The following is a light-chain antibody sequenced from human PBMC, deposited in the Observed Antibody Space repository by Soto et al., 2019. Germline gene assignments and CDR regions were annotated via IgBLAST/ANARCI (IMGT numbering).Light chain of an antibody. CDR1: RSNIGRNF. CDR3: AAWDDSLSGWV. V-gene: IGLV1-47*01. Sequence: QSVLTQSPSASGTPGQRVTISCSGSRSNIGRNFAYWYQHVPGTAPRLLIQRNNERPSGVPDRFSGSKSGTSVSLAISGLRSDDEATYYCAAWDDSLSGWVFGGGTKVTVL. CDR2: RNN. J-gene: IGLJ3*02.